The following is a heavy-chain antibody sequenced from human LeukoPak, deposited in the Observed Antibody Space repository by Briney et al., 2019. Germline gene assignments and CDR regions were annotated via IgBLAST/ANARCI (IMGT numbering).Heavy chain of an antibody. Sequence: SVKVSCKASGGTFSSYAISWVRQAPGHGLEWMGGIIPIFGTANYAQKFQGRVTITTDESTSTAYMELSSLRSEDTAVYYCARGPYYDSSGSQDCYYYYYMDVWGKGTTVTVSS. D-gene: IGHD3-22*01. CDR3: ARGPYYDSSGSQDCYYYYYMDV. J-gene: IGHJ6*03. CDR2: IIPIFGTA. V-gene: IGHV1-69*05. CDR1: GGTFSSYA.